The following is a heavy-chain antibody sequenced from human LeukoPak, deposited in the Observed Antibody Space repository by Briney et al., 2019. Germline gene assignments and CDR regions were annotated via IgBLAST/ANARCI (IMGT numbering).Heavy chain of an antibody. Sequence: PGRSLRLSCAASGFTFDDYAMHWVRQAPGKGLEWVSGIGWNSVSIGYADSVKGRFTISRDNAKKSLYLEMNSLRAEDTAVYYCAELGITMIGGVWGKGTTVTISS. CDR3: AELGITMIGGV. CDR1: GFTFDDYA. CDR2: IGWNSVSI. J-gene: IGHJ6*04. V-gene: IGHV3-9*01. D-gene: IGHD3-10*02.